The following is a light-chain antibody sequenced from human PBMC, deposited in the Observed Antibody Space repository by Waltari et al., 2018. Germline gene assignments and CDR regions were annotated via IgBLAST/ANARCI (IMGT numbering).Light chain of an antibody. CDR2: EVT. CDR3: CSYVGLGTYV. J-gene: IGLJ1*01. V-gene: IGLV2-23*02. Sequence: QSGLAQPASAPGSPGQSITITRTGTSSDGGNYTLVSWYQQRPGKAPRLLIYEVTKRAPGTSDRFSASKSGNTASLSISGLQAQEDEADYYCCSYVGLGTYVFGTGTKVTV. CDR1: SSDGGNYTL.